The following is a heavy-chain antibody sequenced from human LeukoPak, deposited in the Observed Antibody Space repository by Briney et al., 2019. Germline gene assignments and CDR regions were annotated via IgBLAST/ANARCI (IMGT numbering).Heavy chain of an antibody. CDR1: GGSISSYY. D-gene: IGHD5-18*01. CDR3: ARQSLRNTAMVFGY. J-gene: IGHJ4*02. CDR2: IYYSGST. Sequence: SETLSLTCTVSGGSISSYYWSGIRQPPGKGLEWIGYIYYSGSTNYNPSLKSRVTISVDTSKNQFSLKLSSVTAADTAVYYCARQSLRNTAMVFGYWGQGTLVTVSS. V-gene: IGHV4-59*08.